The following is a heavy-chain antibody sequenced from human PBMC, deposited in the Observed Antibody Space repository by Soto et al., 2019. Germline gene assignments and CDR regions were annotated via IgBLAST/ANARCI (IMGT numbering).Heavy chain of an antibody. Sequence: PGESLKISCHGSGYTFTGHWISWVRQMPGKGLEWMGRIDPSDSYTDYSPTVQGHVTMSADKSINTACLQWSSLQASDTAVYYCTRHTGYDSSLDYWGQGTLVTV. J-gene: IGHJ4*02. CDR1: GYTFTGHW. CDR2: IDPSDSYT. V-gene: IGHV5-10-1*01. CDR3: TRHTGYDSSLDY. D-gene: IGHD5-12*01.